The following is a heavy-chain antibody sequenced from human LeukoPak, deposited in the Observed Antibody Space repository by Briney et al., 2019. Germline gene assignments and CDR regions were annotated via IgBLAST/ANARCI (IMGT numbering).Heavy chain of an antibody. V-gene: IGHV3-21*04. CDR2: ISSSSSYI. D-gene: IGHD2-2*01. Sequence: PGGSLRLSCAASGFTFGSYSMNWVRQAPGKGLEWVSSISSSSSYIYYADSVKGRFTISRDNSKNTLYLQMNSLRAEDTAVYYCAKDPSVVPAANWFDPWGQGTLVTVSS. CDR1: GFTFGSYS. CDR3: AKDPSVVPAANWFDP. J-gene: IGHJ5*02.